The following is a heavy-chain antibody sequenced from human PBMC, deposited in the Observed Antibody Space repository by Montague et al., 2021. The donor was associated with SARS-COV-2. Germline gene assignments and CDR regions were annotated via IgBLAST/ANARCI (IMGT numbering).Heavy chain of an antibody. D-gene: IGHD3-10*01. Sequence: SETLSLTCTVSGDSFNSPKYYCAWIRQPPGKGLEWIGSSYYSGTTYGNPSLRSQVTISVDTSKTQFSLKMNSVTAADTAVYYCARGPYGSGSYHAFDIWSQGTVVAVSS. V-gene: IGHV4-39*01. J-gene: IGHJ3*02. CDR1: GDSFNSPKYY. CDR2: SYYSGTT. CDR3: ARGPYGSGSYHAFDI.